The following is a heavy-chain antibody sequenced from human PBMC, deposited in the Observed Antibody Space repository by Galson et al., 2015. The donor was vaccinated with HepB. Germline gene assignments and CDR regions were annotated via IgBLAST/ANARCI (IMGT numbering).Heavy chain of an antibody. CDR1: GFTFSSYA. CDR2: ITNNGGTE. J-gene: IGHJ4*02. Sequence: SLRLSCAASGFTFSSYAMNWVRQAPGKGLEWVSQITNNGGTENHADSVKGRFSVSRDNSKNMLYLQMNSLRPEDTAVYYCAKKMGVGEYPLDYWGQGTLVTVSS. D-gene: IGHD4-17*01. CDR3: AKKMGVGEYPLDY. V-gene: IGHV3-23*01.